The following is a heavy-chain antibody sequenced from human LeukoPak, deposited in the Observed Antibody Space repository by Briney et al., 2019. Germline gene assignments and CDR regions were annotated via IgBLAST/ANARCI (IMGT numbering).Heavy chain of an antibody. CDR1: GFTFSSYA. V-gene: IGHV3-23*01. D-gene: IGHD3-3*01. J-gene: IGHJ4*02. CDR2: ISGSGGST. CDR3: APFSLPLGGVWSEPRNY. Sequence: PGGSLRLSCAASGFTFSSYAMSWVRQAPGKGLEWVSAISGSGGSTYYADSVKGRFTISRDNSNNTLYLQMNSLRAEDTAVYYCAPFSLPLGGVWSEPRNYWGQGTLVTVFS.